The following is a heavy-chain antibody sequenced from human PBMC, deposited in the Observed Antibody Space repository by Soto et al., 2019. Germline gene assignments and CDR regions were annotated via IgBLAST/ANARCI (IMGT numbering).Heavy chain of an antibody. CDR3: ARPRYSYGDFDY. V-gene: IGHV4-39*01. CDR2: IYYSGST. CDR1: GGSISSSSYY. Sequence: SETLSLTCTGSGGSISSSSYYWGWIRQPPGKGLEWIGSIYYSGSTYYNPSLKSRVTISVDTSKNQFSLKLSSVTAADTAVYYCARPRYSYGDFDYWGQGTLVTVSS. J-gene: IGHJ4*02. D-gene: IGHD5-18*01.